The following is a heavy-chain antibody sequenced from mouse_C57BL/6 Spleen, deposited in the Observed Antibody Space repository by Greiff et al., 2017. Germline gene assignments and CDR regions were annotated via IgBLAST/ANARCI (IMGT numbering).Heavy chain of an antibody. D-gene: IGHD2-2*01. CDR1: GFTFTDYY. Sequence: EVKLVESGGGLVQPGGSLSLSCAASGFTFTDYYMSWVRQPPGKALEWLGFIRNKANGYTTEYSASVKCRFTISRDNSQSILYLQMNALRAEDSATYYCARSYGYDGFDYWGQGTTLTVSS. CDR2: IRNKANGYTT. CDR3: ARSYGYDGFDY. V-gene: IGHV7-3*01. J-gene: IGHJ2*01.